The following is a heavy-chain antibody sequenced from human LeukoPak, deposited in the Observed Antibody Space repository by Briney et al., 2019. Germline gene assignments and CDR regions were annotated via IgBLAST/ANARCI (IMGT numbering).Heavy chain of an antibody. Sequence: GASVKVSCKASGGTFSSYAISWVRQAPGQGLEWMGGIIPIFGTANYAQKFQGRVTIAADESTSTAYMELSSLRSEDTAVYYCARVPTTVTTSVGFYYYYGMDVWGQGTTVTVSS. CDR3: ARVPTTVTTSVGFYYYYGMDV. V-gene: IGHV1-69*13. CDR1: GGTFSSYA. CDR2: IIPIFGTA. D-gene: IGHD4-11*01. J-gene: IGHJ6*02.